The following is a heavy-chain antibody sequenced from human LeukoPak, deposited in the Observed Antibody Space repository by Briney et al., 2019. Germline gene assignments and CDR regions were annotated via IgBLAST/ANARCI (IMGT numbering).Heavy chain of an antibody. J-gene: IGHJ4*02. CDR2: ISYDGSTK. Sequence: PGGSLRLSCAASGFTFSSYAMHWVRQAPGKGLEWVAVISYDGSTKYYADSVKGRFTISRDNSKNTLYLQMNSLRAEDTAVYYCARDSYYYDSSGYYDYWGQGTLVTVSS. CDR1: GFTFSSYA. D-gene: IGHD3-22*01. V-gene: IGHV3-30*04. CDR3: ARDSYYYDSSGYYDY.